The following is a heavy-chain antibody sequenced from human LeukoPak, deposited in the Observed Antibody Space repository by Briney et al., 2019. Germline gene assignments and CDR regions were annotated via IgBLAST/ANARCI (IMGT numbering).Heavy chain of an antibody. CDR2: ISYDGSNK. D-gene: IGHD3-10*01. CDR1: GFTFSSYA. Sequence: QPGRSLRLSCAASGFTFSSYAMHWVRQAPGKGLEWVAVISYDGSNKYCADSVKGRFTISRDNSKNTLYLQMNSLRAEDTAVYYCARSTMVRGVIFDYWGQGTLVTVSS. J-gene: IGHJ4*02. CDR3: ARSTMVRGVIFDY. V-gene: IGHV3-30*04.